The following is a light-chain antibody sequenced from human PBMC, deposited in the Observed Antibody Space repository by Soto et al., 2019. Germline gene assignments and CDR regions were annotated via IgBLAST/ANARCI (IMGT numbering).Light chain of an antibody. V-gene: IGLV2-11*01. CDR1: SSDVGGYNY. J-gene: IGLJ1*01. CDR2: DVS. Sequence: QSVLTQPRSVSGSPGQSVTISCTGTSSDVGGYNYVSWNQQHPGKATKLMIYDVSKRPSGVPDRFSGSKSGNTASLTISGLQAEDEADYYCCSYAGSYTYVFGTGTKVTVL. CDR3: CSYAGSYTYV.